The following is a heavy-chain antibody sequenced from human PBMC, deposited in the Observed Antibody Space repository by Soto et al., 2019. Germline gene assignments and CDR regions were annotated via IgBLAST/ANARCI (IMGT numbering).Heavy chain of an antibody. D-gene: IGHD3-3*01. V-gene: IGHV3-15*01. CDR2: LRSVSDGGKA. CDR3: NPMQWNFCNTD. J-gene: IGHJ4*02. CDR1: GFPFNKAW. Sequence: RLYYAVTGFPFNKAWMGWVRQGPGKGLEWVGRLRSVSDGGKAEYTAPVKDRFTISRDDSKNMLYLQMNSLKAEDTGVYFCNPMQWNFCNTDWGQGTRDT.